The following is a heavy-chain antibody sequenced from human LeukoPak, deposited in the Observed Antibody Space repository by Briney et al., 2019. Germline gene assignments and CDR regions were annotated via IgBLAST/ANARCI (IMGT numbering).Heavy chain of an antibody. D-gene: IGHD1-14*01. V-gene: IGHV1-3*03. CDR2: INAGNGNT. J-gene: IGHJ3*02. CDR1: GYTFTSYA. CDR3: ATGNPGRTAFDI. Sequence: GASVKVSCKASGYTFTSYAMHWVRQAPGQRLEWMGWINAGNGNTKYSQEFQGRVTITRDTSASTAYMELSSLRSEDTAVYYCATGNPGRTAFDIWGQGTMVTVSS.